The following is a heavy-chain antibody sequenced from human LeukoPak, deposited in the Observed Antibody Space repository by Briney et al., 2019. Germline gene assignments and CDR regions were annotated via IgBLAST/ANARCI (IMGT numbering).Heavy chain of an antibody. D-gene: IGHD5-12*01. CDR1: GGSISSRSSY. Sequence: PSETLSLTCTVSGGSISSRSSYWGWIRQPPGKGLEWIGSISYSGSTDYNPSLKSRATISADTSKNQFSLKLSSVTTADTAVYYCARRGGYDFSYDYWGQGILVTVSS. V-gene: IGHV4-39*01. J-gene: IGHJ4*02. CDR3: ARRGGYDFSYDY. CDR2: ISYSGST.